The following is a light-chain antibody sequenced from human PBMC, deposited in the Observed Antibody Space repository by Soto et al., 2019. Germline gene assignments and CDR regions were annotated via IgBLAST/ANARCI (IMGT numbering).Light chain of an antibody. V-gene: IGLV3-21*04. CDR1: NIGSKS. Sequence: SYELTQPPSVSVAPGKTARITCGGNNIGSKSVHGYQQKPGQATVLGIYYDSDRPSGIPELFSGSNSGNTATLTISRVEAGDEADYYCQVWDSRSDHVVVGGGTKLTVL. CDR3: QVWDSRSDHVV. J-gene: IGLJ2*01. CDR2: YDS.